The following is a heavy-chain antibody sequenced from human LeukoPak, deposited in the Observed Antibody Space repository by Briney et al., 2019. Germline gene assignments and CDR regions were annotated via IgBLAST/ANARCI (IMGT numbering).Heavy chain of an antibody. CDR1: GFTFSSYG. J-gene: IGHJ4*02. CDR2: IRYDGSNK. Sequence: GGSLRLSCAASGFTFSSYGMHWVRQAPGKGLEGVAFIRYDGSNKYYADSVKGRFTISRDNSKNTLYLQMNSLRAEDTAVYYCAKSSGVEPLYYFDYWGQGTLVTVSS. V-gene: IGHV3-30*02. D-gene: IGHD7-27*01. CDR3: AKSSGVEPLYYFDY.